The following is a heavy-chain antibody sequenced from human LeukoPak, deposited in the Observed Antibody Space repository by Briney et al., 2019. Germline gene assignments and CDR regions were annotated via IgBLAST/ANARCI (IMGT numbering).Heavy chain of an antibody. Sequence: NPSETLSLTCTVSGGAISSSSYYWGWIRQPPGKGLEWIGSIYYSGTTYYNPSLKSRVTISVDTSKNQFSLKLSSVTAADTAVYYCARVQGQWLGGDFDYWGQGTLVTVSS. J-gene: IGHJ4*02. D-gene: IGHD6-19*01. V-gene: IGHV4-39*07. CDR3: ARVQGQWLGGDFDY. CDR1: GGAISSSSYY. CDR2: IYYSGTT.